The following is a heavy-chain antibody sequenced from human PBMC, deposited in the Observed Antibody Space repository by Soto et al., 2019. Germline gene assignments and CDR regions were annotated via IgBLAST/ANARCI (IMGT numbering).Heavy chain of an antibody. V-gene: IGHV1-18*01. D-gene: IGHD3-10*01. CDR1: GYIFTSYG. Sequence: QVELVQSGAEVKKPGASVKVSCKASGYIFTSYGISWVRQAPGEGLEWMGWISNYNGITNYAQKVQGRVTLSTDRSTSTAYMELRSLRSDDTDVYYCAESMDGSGTYVSWGQGTLVTVSS. J-gene: IGHJ4*02. CDR3: AESMDGSGTYVS. CDR2: ISNYNGIT.